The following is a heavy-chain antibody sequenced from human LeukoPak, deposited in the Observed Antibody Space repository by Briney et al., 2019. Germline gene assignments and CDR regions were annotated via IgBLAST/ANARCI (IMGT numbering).Heavy chain of an antibody. CDR3: ARGGSNYDSI. D-gene: IGHD3-22*01. V-gene: IGHV4-59*01. Sequence: SETLSLTCTVSGGSISSYYWSWIRQPPGKGLEWIGYIYYSGSTNYNPSLKSRVTISVDTSKNQFSLKLSSVTAADTAVYYCARGGSNYDSIWGQGTLVTASS. CDR2: IYYSGST. J-gene: IGHJ4*02. CDR1: GGSISSYY.